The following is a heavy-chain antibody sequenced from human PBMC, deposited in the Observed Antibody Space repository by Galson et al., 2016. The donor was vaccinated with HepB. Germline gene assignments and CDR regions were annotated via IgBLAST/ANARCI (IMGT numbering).Heavy chain of an antibody. CDR2: ISGSGDTT. Sequence: SLRLSCAASGFTFSNYAMSWVRQAPGKGLEWVSSISGSGDTTYDADAVRGRFTISRDNSRNKLSLQMDSLIAEDSAIYYCAKGNIVQVPAAPYAWGQGALVTVSS. CDR1: GFTFSNYA. CDR3: AKGNIVQVPAAPYA. D-gene: IGHD2-2*01. V-gene: IGHV3-23*01. J-gene: IGHJ5*02.